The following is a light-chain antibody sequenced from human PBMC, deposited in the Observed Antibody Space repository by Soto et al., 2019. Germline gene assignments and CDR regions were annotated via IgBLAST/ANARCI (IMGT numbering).Light chain of an antibody. CDR3: QQYNNWPRT. CDR1: ETVRSN. J-gene: IGKJ1*01. Sequence: RVMTQSPDTLSVSPWERATLSWRASETVRSNLARYQQKPGQAPRLLIYAASTRATGIPARFSGSGSGTEFTLTINSLQSEDFAVYYCQQYNNWPRTFGQGTKVDIK. V-gene: IGKV3D-15*01. CDR2: AAS.